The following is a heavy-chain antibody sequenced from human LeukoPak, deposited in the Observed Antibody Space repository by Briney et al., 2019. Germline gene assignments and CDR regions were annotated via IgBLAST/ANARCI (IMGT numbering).Heavy chain of an antibody. J-gene: IGHJ4*02. V-gene: IGHV4-59*01. CDR3: ARALGYCSSTSCYEDDY. CDR2: IYYSGST. CDR1: GGSLSSYY. Sequence: SETLSLTCTVSGGSLSSYYWSWIRQPPGKGLEWIGYIYYSGSTNYNPSLKSRVTISVDTSKNQFSLKLSSVTAADTAVYYCARALGYCSSTSCYEDDYWGQGTLVTVSS. D-gene: IGHD2-2*01.